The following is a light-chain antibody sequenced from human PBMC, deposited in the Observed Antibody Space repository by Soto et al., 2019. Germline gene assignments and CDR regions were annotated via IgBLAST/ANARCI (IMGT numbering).Light chain of an antibody. CDR3: AAWDDSLSCWV. CDR2: SSN. J-gene: IGLJ3*02. V-gene: IGLV1-44*01. Sequence: QSVLTQPPSASGTPGQRVTISCSGRGSNIGSNTVNWYQQLPGTAPKLLIFSSNQRPSGVPDRFSGSKSGTSASLAISGLQSEDEADYYCAAWDDSLSCWVFGGGTKLTVL. CDR1: GSNIGSNT.